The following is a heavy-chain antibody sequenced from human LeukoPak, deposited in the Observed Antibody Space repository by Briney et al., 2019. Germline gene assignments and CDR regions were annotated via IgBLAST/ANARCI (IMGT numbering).Heavy chain of an antibody. CDR2: IKEDGSDK. Sequence: PGGALRLSCAASGFTFRSYWMSWVRQAPGKGLEWVANIKEDGSDKYYVDSVKGRFTISRDNAKNSLYLQMNSLRAEDTAVYYCTRIQNNWFDPWGQGTLVTVSS. CDR1: GFTFRSYW. CDR3: TRIQNNWFDP. V-gene: IGHV3-7*01. J-gene: IGHJ5*02.